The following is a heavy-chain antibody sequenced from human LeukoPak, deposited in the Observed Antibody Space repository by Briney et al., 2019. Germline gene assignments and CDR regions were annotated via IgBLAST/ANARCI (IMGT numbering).Heavy chain of an antibody. CDR3: AKVYYYDSSGYLDY. D-gene: IGHD3-22*01. V-gene: IGHV3-23*01. Sequence: GGSLKLSCAASGFTFSSYAMSWVRQAPGKGLEWVSAISGSGGSTYYADSVKGRFTISRDNSKNTLYLQMNSLRAEDTAVYYCAKVYYYDSSGYLDYWGQGTLVTVSS. J-gene: IGHJ4*02. CDR2: ISGSGGST. CDR1: GFTFSSYA.